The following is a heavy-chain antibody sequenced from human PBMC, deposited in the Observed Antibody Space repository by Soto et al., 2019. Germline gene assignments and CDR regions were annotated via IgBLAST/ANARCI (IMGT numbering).Heavy chain of an antibody. CDR3: ARFSGSYTRGLDY. Sequence: EVQLVESGGGLVQAGGSLRLSCAASGFTLSDHYMDWVRQAPGKGLEWVDRSRNKANSYSTEYAASVKGRFTISRDESKNSLYLQMNSLKTEDTAVYYCARFSGSYTRGLDYWGQGTLVTVSS. V-gene: IGHV3-72*01. CDR1: GFTLSDHY. J-gene: IGHJ4*02. CDR2: SRNKANSYST. D-gene: IGHD1-26*01.